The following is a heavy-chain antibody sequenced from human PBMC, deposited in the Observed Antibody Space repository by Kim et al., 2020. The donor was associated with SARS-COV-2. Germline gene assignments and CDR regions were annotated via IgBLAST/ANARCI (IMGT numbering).Heavy chain of an antibody. Sequence: KFRGRVTITRDTSASTAYMELSSLRSEDTAVYYCARVGRYSSSSLDYFDYWGQGTLVTVSS. J-gene: IGHJ4*02. V-gene: IGHV1-3*01. CDR3: ARVGRYSSSSLDYFDY. D-gene: IGHD6-6*01.